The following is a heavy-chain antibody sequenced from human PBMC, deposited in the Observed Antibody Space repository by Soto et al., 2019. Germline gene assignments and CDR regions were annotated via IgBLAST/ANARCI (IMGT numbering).Heavy chain of an antibody. CDR3: ATAEGVAGISFDY. D-gene: IGHD6-19*01. CDR2: IYYSGST. CDR1: GGSISSSSYY. J-gene: IGHJ4*02. V-gene: IGHV4-39*01. Sequence: TSETLSLTCTVSGGSISSSSYYWGWIRQPPGKGLEWIGSIYYSGSTYYNPSLKSRVTISVDTSKNQFSLKLSSVTAADTAVYYCATAEGVAGISFDYWGQGTQVTVSS.